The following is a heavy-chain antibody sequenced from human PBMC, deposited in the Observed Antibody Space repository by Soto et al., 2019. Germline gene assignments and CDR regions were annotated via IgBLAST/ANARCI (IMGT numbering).Heavy chain of an antibody. Sequence: SETLSLTCTVSDASINSGGYYWSWIRLHPGKGLEWIGFIYYSGTTYYNPSLKSRVTTSVDTSKNQFSLRLSSVTAADTAVYYCARGLIVMLAGIEELINSHFDSWGQGTLVTVSS. CDR2: IYYSGTT. CDR3: ARGLIVMLAGIEELINSHFDS. V-gene: IGHV4-31*03. D-gene: IGHD2-21*02. CDR1: DASINSGGYY. J-gene: IGHJ4*02.